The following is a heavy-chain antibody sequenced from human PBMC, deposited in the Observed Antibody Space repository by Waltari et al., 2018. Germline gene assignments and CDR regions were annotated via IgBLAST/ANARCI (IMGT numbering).Heavy chain of an antibody. CDR2: IRYDGSNK. J-gene: IGHJ4*02. D-gene: IGHD6-19*01. CDR3: AKEGKAVAAPFDY. V-gene: IGHV3-30*02. Sequence: QVQLVESGGGVVQPGGSLRLSCAASGFTFSSYGMHWVSQAPGKGLEGVACIRYDGSNKYYADSVKGRFTISRDNSKNTLYLQMNSLRAEDTAVYYCAKEGKAVAAPFDYWGQGTLVTVSS. CDR1: GFTFSSYG.